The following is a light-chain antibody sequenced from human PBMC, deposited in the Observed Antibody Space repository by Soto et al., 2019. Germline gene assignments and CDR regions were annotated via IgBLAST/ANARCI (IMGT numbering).Light chain of an antibody. CDR2: GAS. CDR1: QSVSGN. Sequence: EIVMTQSPATLSVSPGESATLSCRASQSVSGNLAWYQQKPGQAPRLLIYGASTRATGIPARFSGSGSGTEFTLTISSLQSEDFAVYYWQQYNNWPPLPFGGGTKVEIK. J-gene: IGKJ4*01. V-gene: IGKV3-15*01. CDR3: QQYNNWPPLP.